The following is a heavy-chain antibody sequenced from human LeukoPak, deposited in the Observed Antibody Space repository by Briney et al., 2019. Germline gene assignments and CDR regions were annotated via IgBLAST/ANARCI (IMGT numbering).Heavy chain of an antibody. Sequence: ASVKVSCKASGYTFTSYGISWVRQAPGQGLEWMGWISAYNGNTNYAQKLQGRVTMTTDTSTSTAYMELRSLRSDDTAVYYCAKSAKGFGELFTGCDYWGQGTLVTVSS. CDR3: AKSAKGFGELFTGCDY. V-gene: IGHV1-18*01. D-gene: IGHD3-10*01. J-gene: IGHJ4*02. CDR2: ISAYNGNT. CDR1: GYTFTSYG.